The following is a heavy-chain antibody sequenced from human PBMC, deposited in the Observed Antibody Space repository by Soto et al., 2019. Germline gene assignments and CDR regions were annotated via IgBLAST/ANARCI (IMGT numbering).Heavy chain of an antibody. J-gene: IGHJ6*02. CDR1: GFTFSSYA. CDR3: ARDTAEYPHYYYGMDV. CDR2: ISYDGSNK. Sequence: QPGGSLRLSCAASGFTFSSYAMHWVRQAPGKGLEWVAVISYDGSNKYYADSVKGRFTISRDSSKNTLYLQMNSLRAEDTAVYYCARDTAEYPHYYYGMDVWGQGTTVTVSS. V-gene: IGHV3-30-3*01. D-gene: IGHD5-18*01.